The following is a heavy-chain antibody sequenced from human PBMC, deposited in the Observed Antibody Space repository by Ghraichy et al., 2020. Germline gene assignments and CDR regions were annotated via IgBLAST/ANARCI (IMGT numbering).Heavy chain of an antibody. CDR1: GFSLSTTLVG. D-gene: IGHD3-3*01. CDR2: IYWDDDK. V-gene: IGHV2-5*02. CDR3: AHRLFDFSFDY. J-gene: IGHJ4*02. Sequence: SGPTLVKPTQTLTLTCTFSGFSLSTTLVGVGWFRQPPGKALEWLALIYWDDDKRYSPSLKRRLTIAKDNSKNQVVLTMSNMDPADTGTYYCAHRLFDFSFDYWGQGTLVTVSS.